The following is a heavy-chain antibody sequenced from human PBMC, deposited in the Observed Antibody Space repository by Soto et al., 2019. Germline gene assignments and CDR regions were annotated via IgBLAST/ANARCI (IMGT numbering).Heavy chain of an antibody. CDR3: ARKSIAARPDLDWFDP. CDR1: GYSFTSYW. CDR2: IYPGDSDT. V-gene: IGHV5-51*01. D-gene: IGHD6-6*01. Sequence: GESLKISCKGSGYSFTSYWIGWVRQMPGKGLEWMGIIYPGDSDTRYSPSFQGQVTISADKSISTAYLQWSSLKASDTAMYYCARKSIAARPDLDWFDPWGQGTLVTVS. J-gene: IGHJ5*02.